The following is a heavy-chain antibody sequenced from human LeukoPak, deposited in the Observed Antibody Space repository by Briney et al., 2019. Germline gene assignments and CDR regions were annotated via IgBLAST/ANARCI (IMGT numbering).Heavy chain of an antibody. CDR3: ARGIKGDY. J-gene: IGHJ4*02. V-gene: IGHV1-8*01. CDR2: MNPNSGNT. Sequence: ASAKVSCKASAYTFTNYDISWVRQASGQGLEWMGWMNPNSGNTGYAQKFQGRVTLTRDTSISTAYMELSGLRSDDTAVYYCARGIKGDYWGQGSLVTVSS. CDR1: AYTFTNYD.